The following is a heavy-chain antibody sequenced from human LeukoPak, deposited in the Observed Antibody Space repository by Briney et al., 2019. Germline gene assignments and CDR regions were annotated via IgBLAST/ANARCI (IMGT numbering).Heavy chain of an antibody. CDR3: ASEEEYSSSSPLDY. CDR2: ISGSGGST. J-gene: IGHJ4*02. CDR1: GFTFSSYG. V-gene: IGHV3-23*01. D-gene: IGHD6-6*01. Sequence: GGSLRLSCAASGFTFSSYGMSWVRQAPGKGLEWVSAISGSGGSTYYADSVKGRFTISRDNSKNTLYLQMNSLRAEDTAVYYCASEEEYSSSSPLDYWGQGTLVTVSS.